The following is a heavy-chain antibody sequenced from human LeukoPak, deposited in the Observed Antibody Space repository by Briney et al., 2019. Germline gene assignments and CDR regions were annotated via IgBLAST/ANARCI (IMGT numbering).Heavy chain of an antibody. V-gene: IGHV1-18*01. CDR2: ISAYNGNT. CDR1: GYTFTSYG. CDR3: ARANSRFLEWLFTQDYGMDV. D-gene: IGHD3-3*01. J-gene: IGHJ6*02. Sequence: ASVKVSCKASGYTFTSYGISWVRQAPGQGLEWMGWISAYNGNTNYAQKLQGRVTMATDTSTSTAYMELRSLRSDDTAVYYGARANSRFLEWLFTQDYGMDVRGQGTTVTVSS.